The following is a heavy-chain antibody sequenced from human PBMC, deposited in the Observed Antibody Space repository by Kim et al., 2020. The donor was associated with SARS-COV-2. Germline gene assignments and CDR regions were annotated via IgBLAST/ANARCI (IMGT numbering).Heavy chain of an antibody. CDR2: IGTAGDT. Sequence: GGSLRLSCAASGFTFSSYDMHWVRQATGKGLEWVSAIGTAGDTYYPGSVKGRFTISRENAKNSLYLQMNSLRARDTAVYYCARGAVTGTRLRYYYYMDVWGKGTTVTVSS. CDR1: GFTFSSYD. J-gene: IGHJ6*03. CDR3: ARGAVTGTRLRYYYYMDV. V-gene: IGHV3-13*01. D-gene: IGHD1-20*01.